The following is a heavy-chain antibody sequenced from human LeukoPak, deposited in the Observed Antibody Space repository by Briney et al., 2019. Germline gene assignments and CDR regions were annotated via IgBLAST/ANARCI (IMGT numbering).Heavy chain of an antibody. CDR3: ARDQEDILTGYYPCEH. CDR1: GFTFSSYT. J-gene: IGHJ1*01. Sequence: PGGSLRLSCAASGFTFSSYTMNWVRQAPGKGLEWVSSISTSSSYIYYADSVKGRFTISRDNAKNSLYLQMNSLRAEDTAVYYCARDQEDILTGYYPCEHWGQGTLVTVSS. V-gene: IGHV3-21*01. D-gene: IGHD3-9*01. CDR2: ISTSSSYI.